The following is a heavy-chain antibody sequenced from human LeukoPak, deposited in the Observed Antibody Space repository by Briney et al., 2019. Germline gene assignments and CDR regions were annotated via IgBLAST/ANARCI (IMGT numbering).Heavy chain of an antibody. CDR3: ASVPRYGGKASFDY. V-gene: IGHV4-59*01. CDR1: GGSISSYY. Sequence: SETLSLTCTVSGGSISSYYWSWIRQPPGKGLEWIGYIYYSGSTNYNPSLKSRVTISVDTSKNQFSLKLSSVTAADTAVYYCASVPRYGGKASFDYWGQGTLFTVSS. J-gene: IGHJ4*02. CDR2: IYYSGST. D-gene: IGHD4-23*01.